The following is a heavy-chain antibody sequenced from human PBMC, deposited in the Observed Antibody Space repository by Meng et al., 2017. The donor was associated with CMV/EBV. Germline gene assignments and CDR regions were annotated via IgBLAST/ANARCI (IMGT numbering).Heavy chain of an antibody. V-gene: IGHV4-59*01. J-gene: IGHJ6*02. Sequence: SETLSLTCTVSGGSISSYYWSWIRQPPGKGLEWIGYIYYSGGTNYNPSLKSRVTISVDTSKNQFSLKLSSVTAADTAVYYCARGDIVVVPGAHYYYYGMDVWGQGTTVTVSS. CDR3: ARGDIVVVPGAHYYYYGMDV. CDR2: IYYSGGT. CDR1: GGSISSYY. D-gene: IGHD2-2*01.